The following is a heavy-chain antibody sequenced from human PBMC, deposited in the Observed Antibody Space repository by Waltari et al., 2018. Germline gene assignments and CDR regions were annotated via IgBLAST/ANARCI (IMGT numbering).Heavy chain of an antibody. Sequence: QVPLVPSGAEVKKPGAAVKVSCKASGYTLTAYYLPWVRKAPGQGLEWMGWINPNGGGTYYASNFQGRVTMTRVTSISTAYMDLNRLTFDDTAVYYWARDGGSGYSVGDFWGQGTLVTVSS. D-gene: IGHD5-12*01. CDR3: ARDGGSGYSVGDF. CDR2: INPNGGGT. CDR1: GYTLTAYY. J-gene: IGHJ4*02. V-gene: IGHV1-2*02.